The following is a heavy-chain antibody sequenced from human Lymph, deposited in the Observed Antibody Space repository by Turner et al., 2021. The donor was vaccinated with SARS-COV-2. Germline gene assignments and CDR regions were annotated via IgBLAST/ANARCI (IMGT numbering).Heavy chain of an antibody. V-gene: IGHV1-69*10. CDR1: GGTFSSSA. CDR2: IIPLLAKK. CDR3: AGITAPGMGGGVHYYYYAMDV. Sequence: QVQLVQSGAEVKKPGSSVKVSCKASGGTFSSSAISWVRQAPGQGLEWMGEIIPLLAKKKYAQKFQGRVKVTGEKTQGQAYRGLSGLRFEATAVYFCAGITAPGMGGGVHYYYYAMDVWGQGTTVTVSS. D-gene: IGHD6-13*01. J-gene: IGHJ6*02.